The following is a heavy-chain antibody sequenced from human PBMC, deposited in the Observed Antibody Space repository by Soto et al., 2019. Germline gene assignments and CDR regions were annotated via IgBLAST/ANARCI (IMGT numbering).Heavy chain of an antibody. D-gene: IGHD6-13*01. CDR1: GFTFSSYG. V-gene: IGHV3-30*18. CDR3: AKTGIAAAGAATTYYYYYYGMDV. Sequence: GGSLRLSCAASGFTFSSYGMHWVRQAPGKGLEWVAVISYDGSNKYYADSVKGRFTISRDNSKNTLYLQMNSLRAEDTAVYYCAKTGIAAAGAATTYYYYYYGMDVWGQGTTVTVSS. J-gene: IGHJ6*02. CDR2: ISYDGSNK.